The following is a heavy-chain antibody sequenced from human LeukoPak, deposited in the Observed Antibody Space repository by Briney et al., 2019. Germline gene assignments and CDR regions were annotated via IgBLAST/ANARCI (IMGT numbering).Heavy chain of an antibody. CDR2: INWNGDST. CDR1: GFTFSSYG. D-gene: IGHD3-22*01. CDR3: ARGGYYDNSGASDY. Sequence: GGSLRLSCAASGFTFSSYGMHWVRQAPGKGLEWVSGINWNGDSTGYADSVKGRFTLSRDNAKNSLYLQMNSLRADDTALYYCARGGYYDNSGASDYWGQGTLVSVSS. V-gene: IGHV3-20*04. J-gene: IGHJ4*02.